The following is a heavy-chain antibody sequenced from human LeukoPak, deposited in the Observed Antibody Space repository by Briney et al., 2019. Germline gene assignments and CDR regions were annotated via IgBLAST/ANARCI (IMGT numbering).Heavy chain of an antibody. J-gene: IGHJ6*02. V-gene: IGHV1-2*04. Sequence: ASVKVSCKASGYTFTGYYMHWVRQAPGQGLEWMGWINPNSGGTNYAQKFQGWVTMARDTSISTAYMELSRLRSDDTAVYYCARALVVVAAHGNYYYGMDVWGQGTTVTVSS. CDR3: ARALVVVAAHGNYYYGMDV. D-gene: IGHD2-15*01. CDR1: GYTFTGYY. CDR2: INPNSGGT.